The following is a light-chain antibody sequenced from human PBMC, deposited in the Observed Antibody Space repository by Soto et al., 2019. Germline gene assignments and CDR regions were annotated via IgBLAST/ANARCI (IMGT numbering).Light chain of an antibody. V-gene: IGLV1-40*01. CDR3: QSYDSSLSVSYV. J-gene: IGLJ1*01. CDR2: GNK. CDR1: SSNIGAGYD. Sequence: QSALTQPPSVSGAPGQRVTISCTGSSSNIGAGYDVHWYQQRPGTAPKLLIYGNKNRPSGVPDRFSGSKPGTSASLAITGLQAEDEADYYCQSYDSSLSVSYVFGTGTKVTVL.